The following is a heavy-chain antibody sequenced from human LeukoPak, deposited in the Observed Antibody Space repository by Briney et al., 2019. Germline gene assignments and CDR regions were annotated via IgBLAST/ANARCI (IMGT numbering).Heavy chain of an antibody. Sequence: ASVKVSCKASGGTFSSYAISWVRQAPGQGLEWMGGIIPISGTANYAQKFQGRVTITADESTSTAYMELSSLRSEDTAVYYCASLYYYDSSGSPPYYYGMDVWGQGTTVTVSS. V-gene: IGHV1-69*13. D-gene: IGHD3-22*01. CDR1: GGTFSSYA. CDR3: ASLYYYDSSGSPPYYYGMDV. CDR2: IIPISGTA. J-gene: IGHJ6*02.